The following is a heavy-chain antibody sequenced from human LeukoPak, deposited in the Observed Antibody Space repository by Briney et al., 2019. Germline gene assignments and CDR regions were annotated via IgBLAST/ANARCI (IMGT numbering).Heavy chain of an antibody. D-gene: IGHD3-10*01. J-gene: IGHJ4*02. V-gene: IGHV1-69*05. CDR1: GGTFSSYA. Sequence: SVKVSCKASGGTFSSYAISWVRQAPGQGLEWMGEIIPIFGTANYAQKFQGRVTITRDTSASTAYMELSSLRSEDTAVYYCARNLWFGDLRAIYFDYWGQGTLVTVSS. CDR2: IIPIFGTA. CDR3: ARNLWFGDLRAIYFDY.